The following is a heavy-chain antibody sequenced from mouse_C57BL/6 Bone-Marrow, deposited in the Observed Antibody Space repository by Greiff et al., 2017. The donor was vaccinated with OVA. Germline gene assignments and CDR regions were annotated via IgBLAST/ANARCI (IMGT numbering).Heavy chain of an antibody. CDR1: GYTFTNYC. Sequence: QVQLQQSGAELVRPGTSVKMSCTASGYTFTNYCLGWAQQTPGHGLEWIGDIYPGGGYTNYNEKFKGKATLTADKSSSTAYVQFSSLTSEDSAIYYCARYPYYYWYFDVWGRGTAVTVSS. J-gene: IGHJ1*03. V-gene: IGHV1-63*01. D-gene: IGHD1-1*01. CDR2: IYPGGGYT. CDR3: ARYPYYYWYFDV.